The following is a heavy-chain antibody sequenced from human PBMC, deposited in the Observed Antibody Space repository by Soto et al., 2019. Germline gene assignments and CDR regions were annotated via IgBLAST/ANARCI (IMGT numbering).Heavy chain of an antibody. J-gene: IGHJ4*02. D-gene: IGHD2-8*02. CDR3: ARDKITGLFDY. CDR2: INHSGST. Sequence: QVQLQQWGAGLLKPSETLSLTCAVYGGSFSGYDWTWIRQPPGTGLEWIGEINHSGSTNYNPSLKSRVTISVDTSKNQFSLQLTSVTAADTAGYYCARDKITGLFDYWGQGTLVTVSS. V-gene: IGHV4-34*01. CDR1: GGSFSGYD.